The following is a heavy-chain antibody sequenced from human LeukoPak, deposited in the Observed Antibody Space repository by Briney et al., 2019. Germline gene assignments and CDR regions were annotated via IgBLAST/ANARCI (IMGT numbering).Heavy chain of an antibody. Sequence: SETLSLTCTVSSGSISSGGYYWSWIRQHPGXXLEWIGYIYYSGSTYYNPSLKSRVTMSADSSKNQFSLKLSSVTAADTAVYYCARGAPYYFDYWGQGTLVTVSS. V-gene: IGHV4-31*03. J-gene: IGHJ4*02. CDR3: ARGAPYYFDY. CDR1: SGSISSGGYY. CDR2: IYYSGST.